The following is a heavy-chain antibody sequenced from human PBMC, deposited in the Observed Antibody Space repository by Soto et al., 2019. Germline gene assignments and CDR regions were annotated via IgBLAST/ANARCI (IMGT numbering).Heavy chain of an antibody. J-gene: IGHJ4*02. CDR2: IYSGGST. V-gene: IGHV3-66*01. CDR3: AMTCSGGTCYFYS. D-gene: IGHD2-15*01. Sequence: EVQLVESGGDLAHPGGSLRLSCAASGFTVSSNYMSWVRRAPGKGVEWVAVIYSGGSTYSADSVKGRFTFSRDNSANTLYLQMNSLRAVDTAVYYCAMTCSGGTCYFYSWCKGSLVSVSS. CDR1: GFTVSSNY.